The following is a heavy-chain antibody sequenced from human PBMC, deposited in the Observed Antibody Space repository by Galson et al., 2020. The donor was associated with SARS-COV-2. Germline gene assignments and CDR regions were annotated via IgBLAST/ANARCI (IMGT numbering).Heavy chain of an antibody. CDR3: ARAPDYYYYYMDV. J-gene: IGHJ6*03. V-gene: IGHV3-48*01. CDR1: GFTFSSYS. CDR2: ISSSSSTI. Sequence: GGSLILSCAASGFTFSSYSMNWVRQAPGKGLEWVSYISSSSSTIYYADSVKGRFTISRDNAKNSLYLQMNSLRAEDTAVYYCARAPDYYYYYMDVCGKGTTVTISS.